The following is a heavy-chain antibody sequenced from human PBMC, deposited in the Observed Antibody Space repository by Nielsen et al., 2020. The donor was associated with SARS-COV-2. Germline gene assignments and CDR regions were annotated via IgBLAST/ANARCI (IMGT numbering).Heavy chain of an antibody. CDR2: IKQDGSEK. J-gene: IGHJ3*02. D-gene: IGHD3-10*01. CDR3: ARGGGDKATDAFDI. V-gene: IGHV3-7*03. CDR1: GFTFSSYW. Sequence: ESLKISCAASGFTFSSYWMSWVRQAPGKGLEWVANIKQDGSEKYYVDSVKGRFTISRDNAKNSLYLQMNSLRAEDAAVYYCARGGGDKATDAFDIWGQGTMVTVSS.